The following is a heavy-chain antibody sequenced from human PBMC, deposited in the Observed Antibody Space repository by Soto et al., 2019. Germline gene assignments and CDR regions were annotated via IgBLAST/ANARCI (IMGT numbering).Heavy chain of an antibody. Sequence: SVKVSCKASGGTFSSYAISWLRQSPGQGLEWMGGIIPIFGTANYAQKFQGRVTITADESTGTAYMELSSLRSEDTAVYYCARVGGSIAMSNYFDYWGQGTLVTVSS. CDR3: ARVGGSIAMSNYFDY. CDR2: IIPIFGTA. J-gene: IGHJ4*02. D-gene: IGHD3-22*01. V-gene: IGHV1-69*13. CDR1: GGTFSSYA.